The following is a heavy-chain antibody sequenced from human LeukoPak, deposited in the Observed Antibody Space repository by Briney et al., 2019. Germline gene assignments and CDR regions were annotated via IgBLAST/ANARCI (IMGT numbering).Heavy chain of an antibody. CDR2: IYFSGST. J-gene: IGHJ4*02. CDR1: GDSMRSYY. CDR3: ARVHRGYSGFTRDY. Sequence: SETLSLTCTVSGDSMRSYYWSWIRQPPGKGLEWIASIYFSGSTNYNPSLKSRVTISVDTSKNQFSLKLSSVTAADTAVYYCARVHRGYSGFTRDYWGQGTLVTVSS. V-gene: IGHV4-59*01. D-gene: IGHD5-12*01.